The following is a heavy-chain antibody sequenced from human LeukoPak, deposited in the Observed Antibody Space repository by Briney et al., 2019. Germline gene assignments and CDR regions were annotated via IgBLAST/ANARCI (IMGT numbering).Heavy chain of an antibody. CDR3: HGYSSPGDY. Sequence: SETLSLTCAVYGGSSSGYYWSWIRQPPGKGLEWIGEINHSGSTNYNPSLKSRVTISVDTSKNQFSLKLSSVTAADTAVYYCHGYSSPGDYWGQGTLVTVSS. CDR1: GGSSSGYY. CDR2: INHSGST. J-gene: IGHJ4*02. D-gene: IGHD6-13*01. V-gene: IGHV4-34*01.